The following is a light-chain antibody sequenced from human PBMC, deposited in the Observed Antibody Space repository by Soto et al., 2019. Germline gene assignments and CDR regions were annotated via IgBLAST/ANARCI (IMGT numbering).Light chain of an antibody. V-gene: IGLV1-40*01. CDR3: QSYDSSLSGSV. J-gene: IGLJ3*02. Sequence: QSVLTQPPSVSGAPGQRVTISCTGSSSNIGAGYDVHWYQQLPGTAPKLLIYGNSNRPSGVPDRFSGSKSGTSASLAITGLQADDEADYYCQSYDSSLSGSVFGGGTKVTFL. CDR2: GNS. CDR1: SSNIGAGYD.